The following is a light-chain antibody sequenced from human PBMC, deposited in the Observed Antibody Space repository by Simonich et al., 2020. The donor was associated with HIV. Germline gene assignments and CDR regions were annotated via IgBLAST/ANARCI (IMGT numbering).Light chain of an antibody. V-gene: IGKV4-1*01. CDR1: QCVLYSSNNKNY. CDR2: WAS. J-gene: IGKJ1*01. CDR3: QQYYSTPWT. Sequence: DIVMTQSPDSLAVSLGERATINCKSSQCVLYSSNNKNYLGWYQKKPGQPPKRLIYWASTRESGVPDRFSGSGAGTDFTLTISSLQAEDVAVYYCQQYYSTPWTFGQGTKVEIK.